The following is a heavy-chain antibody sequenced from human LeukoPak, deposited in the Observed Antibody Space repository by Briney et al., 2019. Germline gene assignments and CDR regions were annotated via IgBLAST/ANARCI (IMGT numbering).Heavy chain of an antibody. D-gene: IGHD3-3*01. CDR3: ARSPRYFWSGHPLYYYYYGMDV. Sequence: SETLSLTCAVYGGSFSGYYWSWIRQPPGKGLEWIGEINHSGSTNYNPSLKSRVTISVDTSKNQFSLKLGSVTAADTAVYYCARSPRYFWSGHPLYYYYYGMDVWGQGTTVTVSS. V-gene: IGHV4-34*01. CDR1: GGSFSGYY. CDR2: INHSGST. J-gene: IGHJ6*02.